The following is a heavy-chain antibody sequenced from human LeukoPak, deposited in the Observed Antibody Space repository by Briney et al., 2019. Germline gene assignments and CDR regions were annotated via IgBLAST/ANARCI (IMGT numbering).Heavy chain of an antibody. D-gene: IGHD5-12*01. V-gene: IGHV1-18*01. CDR1: GYTFTSYG. CDR2: INVYNGNT. CDR3: ARSSLGTITAGPFDY. J-gene: IGHJ4*02. Sequence: ASVKVSCKASGYTFTSYGIDWVRQAPGQGLEWMGWINVYNGNTNYAQKLQGRVSMTTDTSTTTAYMELRSLTSDDTALYYCARSSLGTITAGPFDYWGQGTLVTVSS.